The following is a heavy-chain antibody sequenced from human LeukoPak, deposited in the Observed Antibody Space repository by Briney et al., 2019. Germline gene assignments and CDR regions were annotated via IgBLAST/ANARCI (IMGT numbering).Heavy chain of an antibody. CDR3: ARSKIQLDAFDI. D-gene: IGHD5-18*01. CDR2: IYYSGST. Sequence: SETLSLTCTVSGGSISSYYWNWIRQPPGKGLEWIGYIYYSGSTNYNPSLKNRVTISVDTSKNQFSLKLSSVTAADTAVYYCARSKIQLDAFDIWGQGTMVTVSS. CDR1: GGSISSYY. V-gene: IGHV4-59*01. J-gene: IGHJ3*02.